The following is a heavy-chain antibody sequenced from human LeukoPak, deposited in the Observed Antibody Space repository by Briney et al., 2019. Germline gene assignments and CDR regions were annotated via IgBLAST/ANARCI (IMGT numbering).Heavy chain of an antibody. CDR3: ASSTLSSSSGDF. CDR1: GYTFTSYY. J-gene: IGHJ4*02. V-gene: IGHV1-46*01. D-gene: IGHD6-6*01. Sequence: ASVKVSCKASGYTFTSYYMHWVRQAPGQGLEWMGVINPSGGSTSYAQKFQGRVTMTRDTSTSTFYMELSSLRSEDTAVYYRASSTLSSSSGDFWGQGSLVTVSS. CDR2: INPSGGST.